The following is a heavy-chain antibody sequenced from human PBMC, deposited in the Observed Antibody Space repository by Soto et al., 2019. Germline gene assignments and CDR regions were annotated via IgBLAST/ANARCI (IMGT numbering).Heavy chain of an antibody. D-gene: IGHD1-26*01. CDR3: ARDQDVGATHYYYYGMDV. Sequence: GGSLRLSCAASGFTFSSYSMNWVRQAPGKGLEWVSYISSSSSTIYYADSVKGRFTISRDNAKNSLYLQMNSLRDEDTAVYYCARDQDVGATHYYYYGMDVWGQGTTVTVSS. V-gene: IGHV3-48*02. J-gene: IGHJ6*02. CDR1: GFTFSSYS. CDR2: ISSSSSTI.